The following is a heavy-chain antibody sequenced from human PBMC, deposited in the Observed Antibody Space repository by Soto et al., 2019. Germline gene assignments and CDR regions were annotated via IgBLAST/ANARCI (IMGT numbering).Heavy chain of an antibody. J-gene: IGHJ4*02. CDR3: ASMSSKQLVHRVGGLLSGY. V-gene: IGHV3-11*01. D-gene: IGHD6-13*01. CDR1: GFTFSDYY. CDR2: ISSSGSTI. Sequence: PGGSLRLSCAASGFTFSDYYMSWIRQAPGKGLEWVSYISSSGSTIYYADSVKGRFTISRDNAKNSLYLQMNSLRAADTAVYYWASMSSKQLVHRVGGLLSGYWGQGTLVTVSS.